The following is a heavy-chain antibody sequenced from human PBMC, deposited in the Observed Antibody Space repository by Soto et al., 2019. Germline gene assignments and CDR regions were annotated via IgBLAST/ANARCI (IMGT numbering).Heavy chain of an antibody. V-gene: IGHV4-39*01. D-gene: IGHD3-16*01. Sequence: SETLSLTCTVSGGSISSSSYYWGWIRQPPGKGLEWIGSIYFSWSTYYNPSLKGRFTISGDTAKNQFSLKMSSVTAADTAVYYCAQTGGSYYYYIDVWGKGTTVTVSS. CDR2: IYFSWST. CDR3: AQTGGSYYYYIDV. J-gene: IGHJ6*03. CDR1: GGSISSSSYY.